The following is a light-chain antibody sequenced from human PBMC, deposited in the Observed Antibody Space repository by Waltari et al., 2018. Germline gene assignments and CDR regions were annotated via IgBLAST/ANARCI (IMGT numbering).Light chain of an antibody. V-gene: IGKV1-12*01. CDR2: TAS. J-gene: IGKJ2*01. Sequence: DIQMTQSPSFVSASVGDRVTITCRASQGISSRLAGYQQKPGKAPKLLIYTASTLQSGVPSRFSGSGSGTEFTRIITTLQPEDFATYFCLQAYSFPRTFGQGTKLEIK. CDR3: LQAYSFPRT. CDR1: QGISSR.